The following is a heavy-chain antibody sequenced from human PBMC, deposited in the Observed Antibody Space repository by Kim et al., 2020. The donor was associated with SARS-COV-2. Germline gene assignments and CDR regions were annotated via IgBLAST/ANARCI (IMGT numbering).Heavy chain of an antibody. D-gene: IGHD5-18*01. J-gene: IGHJ4*02. V-gene: IGHV3-66*01. Sequence: GGSLRLSCAASGFTVSSNYMHWVRQAPGKGLEWVSVIHSGGGTSYADSVKGRFTISRDSSKNTLYLQMNNLRAEDTALYYCARDPERGDGYNFDYWGQGILVTVSS. CDR3: ARDPERGDGYNFDY. CDR1: GFTVSSNY. CDR2: IHSGGGT.